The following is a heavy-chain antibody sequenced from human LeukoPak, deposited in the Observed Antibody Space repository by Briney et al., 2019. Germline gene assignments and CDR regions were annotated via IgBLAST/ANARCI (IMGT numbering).Heavy chain of an antibody. CDR1: GASIGSSNW. CDR2: IYHSGST. J-gene: IGHJ4*02. CDR3: ARYPLSGDSSSWSFDY. D-gene: IGHD6-13*01. Sequence: RPSETLSLTCAVSGASIGSSNWWSWVRQSPGKGLEWIGEIYHSGSTNYNPSLKSRVTISVDTSKNQFSLKLSSVTAADTAVYYCARYPLSGDSSSWSFDYWGQGTLVTVSS. V-gene: IGHV4-4*02.